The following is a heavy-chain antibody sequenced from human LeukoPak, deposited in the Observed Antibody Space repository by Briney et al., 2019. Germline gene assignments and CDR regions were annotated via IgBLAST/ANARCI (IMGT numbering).Heavy chain of an antibody. V-gene: IGHV4-34*01. CDR1: GGSFSGYY. CDR2: INHGGST. CDR3: ARAAYYYGSGSYYKRTGENLDP. D-gene: IGHD3-10*01. Sequence: SETLSLTCAVYGGSFSGYYWSWIRQPPGKGLEWIGEINHGGSTNYNPSLKSRVTISVDTSKNQFSLKLSSVTAADTAVYYCARAAYYYGSGSYYKRTGENLDPWGQGTLVTVSS. J-gene: IGHJ5*02.